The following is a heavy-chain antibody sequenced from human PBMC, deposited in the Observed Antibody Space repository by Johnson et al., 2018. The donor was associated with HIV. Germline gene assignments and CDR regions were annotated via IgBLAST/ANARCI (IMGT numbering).Heavy chain of an antibody. J-gene: IGHJ3*02. V-gene: IGHV3-30-3*01. CDR2: ISYDGSNK. CDR3: ARDNGAVAGPEGAFDI. D-gene: IGHD6-19*01. CDR1: GFTFSSYA. Sequence: QVQLVESGGGVVQPGRSLRLSCAASGFTFSSYAMHWVRQAPGKGLEWVAVISYDGSNKYYADSVKGRFTNSRDNSKNTLYLQMNSLRAEDTAVYYCARDNGAVAGPEGAFDIWGQGTMVTVSS.